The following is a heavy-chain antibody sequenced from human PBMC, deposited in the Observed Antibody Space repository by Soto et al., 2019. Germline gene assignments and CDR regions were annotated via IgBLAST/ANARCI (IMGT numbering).Heavy chain of an antibody. J-gene: IGHJ5*02. CDR2: IYYSGST. Sequence: SETLSLTCTVSGGSISSTGYYWGWIRQPPGKGLEWIGSIYYSGSTYYNPSLKSRVTISVDTSKNQFSLRLSSVTAADTAVYYCARGYYDILSSSGDYFDPWGQGTLVTVSS. D-gene: IGHD3-9*01. V-gene: IGHV4-39*01. CDR1: GGSISSTGYY. CDR3: ARGYYDILSSSGDYFDP.